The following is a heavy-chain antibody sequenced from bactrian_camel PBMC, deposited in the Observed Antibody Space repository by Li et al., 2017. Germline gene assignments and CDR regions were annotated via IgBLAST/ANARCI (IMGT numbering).Heavy chain of an antibody. CDR2: LNTGSLNA. Sequence: QLVESGGGSVQAGGSLTLSCATSGYTFDGYCMAWFRQGPGKEREGVAALNTGSLNAHYANSVKGRFTISRDNVKTTVYLQMNSLKPEDTAMYYCAASGSCGPSRTVVHADEYGHWGQGTQVTVS. CDR3: AASGSCGPSRTVVHADEYGH. CDR1: GYTFDGYC. V-gene: IGHV3S25*01. D-gene: IGHD6*01. J-gene: IGHJ4*01.